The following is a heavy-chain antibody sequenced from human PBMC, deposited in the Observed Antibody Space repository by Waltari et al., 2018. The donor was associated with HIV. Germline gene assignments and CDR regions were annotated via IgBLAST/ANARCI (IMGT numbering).Heavy chain of an antibody. CDR2: IRKKTFGERT. CDR3: TREDCPHLKTQMVHCDA. J-gene: IGHJ5*02. CDR1: GFTFRDYP. D-gene: IGHD2-21*02. Sequence: DVKLVESGGGEVEPGQWRRLPCQGSGFTFRDYPFNSVRPAPGKGPEWVGFIRKKTFGERTQYGASVRGRFSVSRDDSKSVAHLLMDNVGPDDTGTYYCTREDCPHLKTQMVHCDAWGQGTLVIVSS. V-gene: IGHV3-49*02.